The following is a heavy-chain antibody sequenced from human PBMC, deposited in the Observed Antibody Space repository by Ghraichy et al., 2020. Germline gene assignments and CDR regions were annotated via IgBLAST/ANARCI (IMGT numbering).Heavy chain of an antibody. V-gene: IGHV4-59*01. CDR3: ARVRLATGGFDP. J-gene: IGHJ5*02. D-gene: IGHD5-12*01. Sequence: SQTLSLTCTVSGGSISSYYWSWIRQPPGKGLEWIGYIYYSGSTNYNPSLKSRVTISVDTSKNQFSLKLSSVTAADTAVYYCARVRLATGGFDPWGQGTLVTVSS. CDR2: IYYSGST. CDR1: GGSISSYY.